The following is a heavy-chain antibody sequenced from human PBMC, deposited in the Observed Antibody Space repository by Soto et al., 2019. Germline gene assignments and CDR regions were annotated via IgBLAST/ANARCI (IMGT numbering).Heavy chain of an antibody. V-gene: IGHV1-3*01. D-gene: IGHD6-13*01. CDR2: INAGNGNT. J-gene: IGHJ4*02. Sequence: SVKVSCKASGYTFTSYAMHWVRQAPGQRLEWMGWINAGNGNTKYSQKFQGRVTITRDTSASTAYMELSSLRSEDTAVYYCARDRIIAAAGIGGYFDYWGQGTLVTVSS. CDR1: GYTFTSYA. CDR3: ARDRIIAAAGIGGYFDY.